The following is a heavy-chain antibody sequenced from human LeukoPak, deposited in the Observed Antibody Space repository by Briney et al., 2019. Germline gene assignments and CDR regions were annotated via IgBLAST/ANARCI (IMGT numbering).Heavy chain of an antibody. CDR3: ARDSPYSPHDS. V-gene: IGHV4-34*01. J-gene: IGHJ4*02. CDR2: INRYGCA. D-gene: IGHD4-11*01. CDR1: GGSFNTFY. Sequence: SDTLSLTCAVCGGSFNTFYWSWLRQPPGQGLEWIGQINRYGCANYNPSLKSRVAISLDTSKNQFSLKVTSVTAADTAVYYCARDSPYSPHDSWGQGTLVTVSS.